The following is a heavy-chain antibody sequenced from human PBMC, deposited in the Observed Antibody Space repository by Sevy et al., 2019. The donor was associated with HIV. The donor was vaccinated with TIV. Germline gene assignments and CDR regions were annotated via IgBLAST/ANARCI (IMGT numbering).Heavy chain of an antibody. V-gene: IGHV3-30*18. CDR2: ISYDGSNK. CDR3: AKGDDSSRYYNS. Sequence: GGSLRLSCAASGFTFSSYGMHWVRQAPGKGLEWVAVISYDGSNKYYADSVKGRFTISRDNSKNTLYLQMNSLRAEDTALYYCAKGDDSSRYYNSWGQGTLVTVSS. CDR1: GFTFSSYG. J-gene: IGHJ4*02. D-gene: IGHD3-22*01.